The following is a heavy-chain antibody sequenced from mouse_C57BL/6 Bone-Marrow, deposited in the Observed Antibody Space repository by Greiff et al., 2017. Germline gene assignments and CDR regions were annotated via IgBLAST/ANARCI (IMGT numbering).Heavy chain of an antibody. Sequence: DVKLVESGGDLVKPGGSLKLSCAASGFTFSSYGMSWVRQTPDKRLEWVATISSGGSYTYYPDSVKGRFTISRDNAKNTLYLQMSSLKSEDTAMYYCARLDGRYFDVWGTGTTVTVSS. CDR1: GFTFSSYG. CDR2: ISSGGSYT. V-gene: IGHV5-6*02. CDR3: ARLDGRYFDV. J-gene: IGHJ1*03. D-gene: IGHD2-3*01.